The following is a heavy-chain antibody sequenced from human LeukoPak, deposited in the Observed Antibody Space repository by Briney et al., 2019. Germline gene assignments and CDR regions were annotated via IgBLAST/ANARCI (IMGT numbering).Heavy chain of an antibody. CDR1: GLTFSSSV. V-gene: IGHV3-21*01. J-gene: IGHJ4*02. CDR2: IDSSSAYI. CDR3: ARDTSQSNTVTYFDY. Sequence: GGSLRLSCAASGLTFSSSVMNWVRQAPGKGLEWVSFIDSSSAYIYYADSVKGRFTISRDNAKNSLYLEMNSLRAEDTALYYCARDTSQSNTVTYFDYWGQGTLVTVSS. D-gene: IGHD4-11*01.